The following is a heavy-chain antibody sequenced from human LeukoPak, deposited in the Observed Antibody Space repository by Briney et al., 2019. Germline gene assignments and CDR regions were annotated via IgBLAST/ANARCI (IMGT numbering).Heavy chain of an antibody. V-gene: IGHV3-7*03. CDR1: GFSLSTYW. CDR2: INQYGTEK. D-gene: IGHD3-3*01. J-gene: IGHJ4*02. CDR3: ARTPRANLEWLPSFDY. Sequence: GGSLRLSCVASGFSLSTYWMTSVRRAPGKGLEWVANINQYGTEKYYGDSVKGRFTISRDNGKNSLYLQMNSLRAEDTAVYYCARTPRANLEWLPSFDYWGQGTLVTVSS.